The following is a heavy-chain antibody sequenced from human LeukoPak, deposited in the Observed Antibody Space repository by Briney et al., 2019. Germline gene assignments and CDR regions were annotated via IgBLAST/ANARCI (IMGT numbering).Heavy chain of an antibody. J-gene: IGHJ4*02. D-gene: IGHD3-22*01. V-gene: IGHV4-61*02. CDR3: ARSPDYYDSSGLDY. Sequence: SQTLSLTCTVSGGSISSGSYYWSWIRQPAGKGLEWIGRIYTSGSTNYNPSLKSRVTISVDTSKNQFSLKLSSVTAADTAVYYCARSPDYYDSSGLDYWGQGNLVTVSS. CDR2: IYTSGST. CDR1: GGSISSGSYY.